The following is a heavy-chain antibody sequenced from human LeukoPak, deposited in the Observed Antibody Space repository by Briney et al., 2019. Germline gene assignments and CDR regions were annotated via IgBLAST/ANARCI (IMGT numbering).Heavy chain of an antibody. J-gene: IGHJ6*03. CDR3: ATQLYYDYVWGSYRLGYMDV. CDR2: IIPIFGTA. Sequence: SVKVSCKASGYTFTSYDINWVRQATGQGLEWMGGIIPIFGTANYAQKFQGRVTITADESTSTAYMELSSLRSEDTAVYYCATQLYYDYVWGSYRLGYMDVWGKGTTVTVSS. CDR1: GYTFTSYD. D-gene: IGHD3-16*02. V-gene: IGHV1-69*13.